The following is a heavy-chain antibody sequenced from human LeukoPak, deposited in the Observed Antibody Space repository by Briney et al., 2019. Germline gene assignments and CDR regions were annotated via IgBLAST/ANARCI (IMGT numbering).Heavy chain of an antibody. CDR2: IYYSGST. D-gene: IGHD6-19*01. CDR1: GGSISSYY. J-gene: IGHJ4*02. CDR3: ARYSGWYASVDY. V-gene: IGHV4-59*01. Sequence: SETLSLTCTVSGGSISSYYWSWIRQPPGKGLEWIGYIYYSGSTNYNPSLKSRVTISVDTSKNQLSLKLSSVTAADTAVYYCARYSGWYASVDYWGQGTLVTVSS.